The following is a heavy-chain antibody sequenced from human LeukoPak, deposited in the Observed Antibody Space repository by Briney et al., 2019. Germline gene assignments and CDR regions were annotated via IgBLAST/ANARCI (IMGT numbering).Heavy chain of an antibody. CDR3: ARRGYYYDSSHYYYFDY. D-gene: IGHD3-22*01. V-gene: IGHV4-59*08. Sequence: KASETLSLTCTVSGXSITSYYWSWIRQPPGKGLEWIGSIYHSGSTNDNPSLKSRVTTSVDTSKNQFSLKLSSVTAADTAVYYCARRGYYYDSSHYYYFDYWGQGTLVTVSS. J-gene: IGHJ4*02. CDR1: GXSITSYY. CDR2: IYHSGST.